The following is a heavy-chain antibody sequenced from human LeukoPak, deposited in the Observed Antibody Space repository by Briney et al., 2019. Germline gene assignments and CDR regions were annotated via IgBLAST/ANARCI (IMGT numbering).Heavy chain of an antibody. Sequence: SETLSLTCTVSGYSISSGYYWGWIRQPPGKGLEWIGSIYHSGSTYYNPSLKSRVTISVDTSKNQFSLKLSSVTAADTAVYYCARLSIAANWFDPWGQGTLVTVSS. D-gene: IGHD6-25*01. CDR1: GYSISSGYY. J-gene: IGHJ5*02. CDR3: ARLSIAANWFDP. V-gene: IGHV4-38-2*02. CDR2: IYHSGST.